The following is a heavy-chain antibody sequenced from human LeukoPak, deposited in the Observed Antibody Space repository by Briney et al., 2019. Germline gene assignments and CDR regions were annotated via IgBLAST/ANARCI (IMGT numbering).Heavy chain of an antibody. CDR3: ARAGYRGFTYDYSNFYYMDV. CDR2: ISGSGGST. Sequence: GGSLRLSCAASGFTFSSYAMSWVRQAPGKGLEWVSAISGSGGSTYYADSVKGRFTISRDNSKNTLYLQMNSLRAEDTAVYYCARAGYRGFTYDYSNFYYMDVWGKGTTVTVSS. V-gene: IGHV3-23*01. D-gene: IGHD4-11*01. J-gene: IGHJ6*03. CDR1: GFTFSSYA.